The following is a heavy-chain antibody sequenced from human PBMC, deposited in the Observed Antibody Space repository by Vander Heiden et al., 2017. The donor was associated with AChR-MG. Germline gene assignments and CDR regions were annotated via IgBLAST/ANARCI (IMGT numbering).Heavy chain of an antibody. CDR3: AKADSNTGPDYFQD. CDR2: ISWSSGSI. CDR1: GITFDDYA. Sequence: EVQLVESGGDLVQPGTSLRLSCAASGITFDDYAMHWVRQAPGKGLEGVSTISWSSGSIVYADSVKGRFTISRDNAKNSLYLQMNSLRVEDTAFYYCAKADSNTGPDYFQDWGQGTLVTVSS. J-gene: IGHJ1*01. V-gene: IGHV3-9*01. D-gene: IGHD1-1*01.